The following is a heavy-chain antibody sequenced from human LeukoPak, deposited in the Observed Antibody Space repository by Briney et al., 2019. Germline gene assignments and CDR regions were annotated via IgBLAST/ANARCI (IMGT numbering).Heavy chain of an antibody. CDR1: GGSISSSSYS. CDR2: IYYSGST. Sequence: PSETLSLTCTVSGGSISSSSYSWGWIRQPPGKGLEWIGSIYYSGSTYYNPSLKSRVTISVDTSKNQFSLKLSSVTAADTAVYYCARQSLYSSSWYYYYYMDVWGKGTTVTVSS. D-gene: IGHD6-13*01. J-gene: IGHJ6*03. CDR3: ARQSLYSSSWYYYYYMDV. V-gene: IGHV4-39*07.